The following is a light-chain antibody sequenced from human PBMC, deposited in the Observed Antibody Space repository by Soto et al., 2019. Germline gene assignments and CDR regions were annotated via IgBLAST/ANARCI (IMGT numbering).Light chain of an antibody. Sequence: DIQLAQSPSSLSASVGDRVTIPCQASQDISKYLNWYQQKPGKAPKLLIYDASNLETGIPSRFSGSGSGKNFSPTITTPPPEDRAKYYCKQYENPPPTFGGGTKVGIK. CDR1: QDISKY. J-gene: IGKJ4*01. CDR2: DAS. V-gene: IGKV1-33*01. CDR3: KQYENPPPT.